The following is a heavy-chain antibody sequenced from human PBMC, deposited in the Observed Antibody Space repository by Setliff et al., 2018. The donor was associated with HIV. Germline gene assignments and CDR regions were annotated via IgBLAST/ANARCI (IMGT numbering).Heavy chain of an antibody. Sequence: SETLSLTCTISGGSITGYFWNWIRQSLGKGLEWIGYIYYNGNTNYNPTLNSRGTISVDTSKNQFSLKLTSVTAADTAVYYCAREIYGGNSRPCDYWGQGTLVTVSS. J-gene: IGHJ4*02. D-gene: IGHD4-17*01. V-gene: IGHV4-59*01. CDR1: GGSITGYF. CDR2: IYYNGNT. CDR3: AREIYGGNSRPCDY.